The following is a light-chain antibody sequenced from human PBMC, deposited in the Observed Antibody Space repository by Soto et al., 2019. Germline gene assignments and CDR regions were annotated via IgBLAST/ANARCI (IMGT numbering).Light chain of an antibody. J-gene: IGKJ1*01. V-gene: IGKV4-1*01. CDR3: QQSYSTPLT. CDR2: WAS. CDR1: QSVLYSSNNKNY. Sequence: DIVMTQSPDSLAVYLGERATINCKSSQSVLYSSNNKNYLAWYQQKPGQPPKLLIYWASTRESGLPARFSGSGSGTDFTLTISSLQAEDFATYYCQQSYSTPLTFGQGTKVDIK.